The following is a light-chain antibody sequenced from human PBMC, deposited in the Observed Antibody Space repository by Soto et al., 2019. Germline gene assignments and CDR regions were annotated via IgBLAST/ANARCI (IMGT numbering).Light chain of an antibody. CDR2: DAI. CDR3: QQYNNWPPWT. CDR1: QNIHNH. V-gene: IGKV3-15*01. J-gene: IGKJ1*01. Sequence: DKLMSQSPATLSVSPGERVTLSCRASQNIHNHMSWFLQKPGQTPRLLIYDAIIRAPDVPARFSGSWSGTEFTLTINSLQSEDFAVYYCQQYNNWPPWTFGQGTKVDI.